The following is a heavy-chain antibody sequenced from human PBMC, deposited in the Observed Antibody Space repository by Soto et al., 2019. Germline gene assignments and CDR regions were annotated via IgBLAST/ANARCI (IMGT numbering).Heavy chain of an antibody. CDR1: GYPFTSYA. CDR2: ISAYKGNR. V-gene: IGHV1-18*01. Sequence: QVQLVQSGAEVKKPGASVKVSCKASGYPFTSYAISWVRQATGQGLEWMGWISAYKGNRNYAQKLQGRVTTTTDTTTITAYMEMRSLRSDATAVYYCAREAPPADYWGHGTLVTVSS. J-gene: IGHJ4*01. CDR3: AREAPPADY.